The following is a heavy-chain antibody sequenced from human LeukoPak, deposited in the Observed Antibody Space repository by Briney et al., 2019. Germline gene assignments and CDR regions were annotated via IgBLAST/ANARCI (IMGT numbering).Heavy chain of an antibody. V-gene: IGHV3-23*01. J-gene: IGHJ4*02. CDR2: ISGSGSIT. CDR3: AKDRFSVLTSTVDF. CDR1: GFTFSSYW. D-gene: IGHD3-9*01. Sequence: GGSLRLSCAASGFTFSSYWMSWVRQAPGKGLEWVSVISGSGSITYYADSVKGRFTITRDNSKNTLRLQMNRLRAEDTALYYCAKDRFSVLTSTVDFRGQGTLVTVSS.